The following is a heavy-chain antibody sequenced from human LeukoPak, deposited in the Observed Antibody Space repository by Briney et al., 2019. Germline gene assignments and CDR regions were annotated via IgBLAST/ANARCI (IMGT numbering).Heavy chain of an antibody. Sequence: SETLSLTCTVSGGSISSYYWSWIRQPPGKGLEWIGYIYYSGSTNYNPSLKSRVTISVDTSKNLFSLKLTSVTAADTAVYYCARASEKFTDDPFDIWGQGTMVTVSS. D-gene: IGHD3-16*01. CDR2: IYYSGST. CDR3: ARASEKFTDDPFDI. V-gene: IGHV4-59*12. J-gene: IGHJ3*02. CDR1: GGSISSYY.